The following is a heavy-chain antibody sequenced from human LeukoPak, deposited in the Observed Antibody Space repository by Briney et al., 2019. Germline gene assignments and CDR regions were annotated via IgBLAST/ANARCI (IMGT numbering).Heavy chain of an antibody. D-gene: IGHD4-17*01. CDR3: ARAEGYGDYGIDY. CDR2: IYTNGST. Sequence: SETLSLTCTVSGGSISSGSYYWSWIRQPAGKGLEWIGRIYTNGSTNYNPSLKSRVTISVDTSKNQFSLKLSSVTAADTAVYYCARAEGYGDYGIDYWGQGTLVTVSS. V-gene: IGHV4-61*02. J-gene: IGHJ4*02. CDR1: GGSISSGSYY.